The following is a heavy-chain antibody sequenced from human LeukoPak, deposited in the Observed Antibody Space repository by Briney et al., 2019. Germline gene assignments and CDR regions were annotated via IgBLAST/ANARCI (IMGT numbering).Heavy chain of an antibody. J-gene: IGHJ5*02. D-gene: IGHD3-22*01. CDR1: GYTLTELS. CDR2: FDPEDGET. Sequence: ASVKVSCKVSGYTLTELSMHWVRQAPGKGLEWMGGFDPEDGETIYAQKFQGRVTMTEDTSTDTAYMELSSLRSEDTAVYYCATAEYYYDSSGYYSAWGQGTLVTVSS. V-gene: IGHV1-24*01. CDR3: ATAEYYYDSSGYYSA.